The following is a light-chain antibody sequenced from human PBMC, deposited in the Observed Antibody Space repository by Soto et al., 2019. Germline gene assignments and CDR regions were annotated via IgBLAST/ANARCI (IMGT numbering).Light chain of an antibody. CDR1: SSNIGSNN. V-gene: IGLV1-44*01. J-gene: IGLJ3*02. Sequence: QSVLTQPPSASGTPGQRVTISCSGSSSNIGSNNVNWYQQLPGTAPKLLIYSNNQRPAGVHDRFSGSKSGTSASVAISGLHYEDEADYYCASWNDSLNGLVFGGGTKLTVL. CDR3: ASWNDSLNGLV. CDR2: SNN.